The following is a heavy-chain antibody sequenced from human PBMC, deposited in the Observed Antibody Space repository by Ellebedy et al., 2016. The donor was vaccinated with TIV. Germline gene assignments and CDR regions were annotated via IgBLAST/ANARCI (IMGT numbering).Heavy chain of an antibody. J-gene: IGHJ6*03. CDR2: ISDRNSKR. V-gene: IGHV3-21*01. CDR1: GFVFKSYS. CDR3: ARPMFYYYYYMDV. D-gene: IGHD3-10*02. Sequence: GGSLRLXXAASGFVFKSYSMNWVRQAPGKGLEWVASISDRNSKRFYSDSVKGRFIISRDDATSSLFLEMNTLRVEDTAVYYRARPMFYYYYYMDVWGKGTTVIV.